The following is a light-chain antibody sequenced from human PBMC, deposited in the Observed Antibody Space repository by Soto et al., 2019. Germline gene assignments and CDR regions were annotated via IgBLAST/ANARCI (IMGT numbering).Light chain of an antibody. J-gene: IGKJ4*01. CDR1: QSISNY. CDR3: QQSYSTPLT. CDR2: SAS. V-gene: IGKV1-39*01. Sequence: DIPMTQSPSSLSASVGDRVTITCRASQSISNYLNWYQQKPGKAPKLLIYSASTLQSGVPSRFSGSGSGTDFTLTINSLQPEDYATYYWQQSYSTPLTFGRGTKVDIK.